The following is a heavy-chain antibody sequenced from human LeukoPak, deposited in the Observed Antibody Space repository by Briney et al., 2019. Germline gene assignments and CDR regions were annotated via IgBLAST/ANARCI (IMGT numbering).Heavy chain of an antibody. CDR2: ISGDGGST. Sequence: TGGSLRLSCAASGFTFDDYAMHWVRQAPGKGLEWVSLISGDGGSTYYADSVKGRFTISRDNSKNSLYLQMNSLRTEDTALFYCAEDMSLLWFGELGYWGQGTLVTVSS. CDR3: AEDMSLLWFGELGY. CDR1: GFTFDDYA. J-gene: IGHJ4*02. D-gene: IGHD3-10*01. V-gene: IGHV3-43*02.